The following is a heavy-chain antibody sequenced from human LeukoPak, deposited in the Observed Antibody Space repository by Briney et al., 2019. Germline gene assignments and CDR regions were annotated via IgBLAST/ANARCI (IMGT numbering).Heavy chain of an antibody. V-gene: IGHV4-59*01. CDR3: ARKGSSSWANPFDY. CDR2: IYYSGST. J-gene: IGHJ4*02. D-gene: IGHD6-13*01. Sequence: SEPLSLTCTVSGGSISSYYRRWLRQPPGKGLEWIGYIYYSGSTNYNPSLESRVTISVDTSKNQFSLKLSSVTAADAAVYFCARKGSSSWANPFDYWGQGTLVTVSS. CDR1: GGSISSYY.